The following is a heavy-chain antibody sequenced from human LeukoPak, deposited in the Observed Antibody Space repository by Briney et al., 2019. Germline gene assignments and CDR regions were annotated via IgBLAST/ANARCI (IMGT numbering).Heavy chain of an antibody. D-gene: IGHD1-1*01. V-gene: IGHV3-53*01. CDR2: IYSGGST. Sequence: PGGSLRLSCAASGFTFSSYAMSWVRQAPGKGLEWVSVIYSGGSTYYADSVKGRFTISRDNSKNTMYLQMNSLRAEDTAVYYCARERTGTTPYFDYWGQGTLVTVSS. J-gene: IGHJ4*02. CDR3: ARERTGTTPYFDY. CDR1: GFTFSSYA.